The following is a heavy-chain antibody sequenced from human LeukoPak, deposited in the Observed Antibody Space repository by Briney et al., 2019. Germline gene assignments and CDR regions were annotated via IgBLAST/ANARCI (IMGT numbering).Heavy chain of an antibody. J-gene: IGHJ4*02. D-gene: IGHD2-21*02. Sequence: ASVKVSCKVSGHTLNELSMHWVRQPPGKGLEWMGGFDPEDEDTVYAQKFQGRITMTEDTSTDTAYLELSNLRSDDTAVYFCATDTGDSQLLLSSFNYWGQGTLVTVSS. CDR2: FDPEDEDT. CDR1: GHTLNELS. CDR3: ATDTGDSQLLLSSFNY. V-gene: IGHV1-24*01.